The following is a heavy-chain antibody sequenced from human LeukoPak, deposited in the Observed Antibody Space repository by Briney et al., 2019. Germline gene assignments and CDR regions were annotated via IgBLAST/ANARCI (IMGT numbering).Heavy chain of an antibody. CDR2: IKKDGREI. CDR1: GFTFSTSW. J-gene: IGHJ3*02. Sequence: PGGSLRLSCAASGFTFSTSWMSWVRQAPGKGLEWVANIKKDGREIYYADSVKGRFTISRDNAKNSLYLQMNSLRAEDTALYYCASSLATNDAFDIWGQGTMVTVSS. V-gene: IGHV3-7*03. CDR3: ASSLATNDAFDI. D-gene: IGHD1-1*01.